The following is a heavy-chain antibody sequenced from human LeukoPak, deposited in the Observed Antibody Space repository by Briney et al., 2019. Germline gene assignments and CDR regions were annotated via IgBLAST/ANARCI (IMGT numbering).Heavy chain of an antibody. CDR1: GFTFSSYS. J-gene: IGHJ3*02. V-gene: IGHV3-21*01. Sequence: GGSLRLSCAASGFTFSSYSMNWVRQAPGKGLEWVSSISSSSSYIYYADSVKGRFTISRDNAKNSLYLQMNSLRAEDTAVYYCAQAYCSSTSCYLGAFDIWGQGTMVTVSS. D-gene: IGHD2-2*01. CDR3: AQAYCSSTSCYLGAFDI. CDR2: ISSSSSYI.